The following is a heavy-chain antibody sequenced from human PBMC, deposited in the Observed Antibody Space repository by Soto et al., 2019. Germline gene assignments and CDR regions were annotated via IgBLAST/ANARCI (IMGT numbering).Heavy chain of an antibody. CDR2: ISGSGGST. Sequence: GGSLRLSCAASGFTFSSYAMSWVRQAPGKGLEWVSAISGSGGSTYYADSVKGRFTISRDNSKNTLYLQMNSLRAEDTAVYYCAKFLKDYDFWSGYFTDAFDIWGQGTMVTVSS. CDR1: GFTFSSYA. D-gene: IGHD3-3*01. J-gene: IGHJ3*02. V-gene: IGHV3-23*01. CDR3: AKFLKDYDFWSGYFTDAFDI.